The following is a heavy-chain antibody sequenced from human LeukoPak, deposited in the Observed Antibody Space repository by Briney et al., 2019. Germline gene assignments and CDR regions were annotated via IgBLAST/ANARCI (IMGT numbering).Heavy chain of an antibody. V-gene: IGHV3-9*01. CDR3: VKGAAYHLGDAFDI. J-gene: IGHJ3*02. CDR1: GFTFDDYV. D-gene: IGHD2-15*01. CDR2: ISWNSGTI. Sequence: GGSLRLSCAASGFTFDDYVINWVRQAPGKGLEWVSGISWNSGTIGYADSVKGRFTISRDNAKNSLYLQMNSLRAEDTALYYCVKGAAYHLGDAFDIWGQGTMVTVSS.